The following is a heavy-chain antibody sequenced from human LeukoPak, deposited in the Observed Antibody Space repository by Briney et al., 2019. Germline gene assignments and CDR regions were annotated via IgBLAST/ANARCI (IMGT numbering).Heavy chain of an antibody. CDR2: ISYSGST. J-gene: IGHJ4*02. Sequence: SETLSLTCSVSGGSISSSTYYWGWIRQPPGKGLEWIGSISYSGSTYYNPSLKSRVTISVDTSKDLFSLKLSSVTAADTAVYYCARQGMYYYDRSGYYRSLYFDHWGQGTLVTVSS. D-gene: IGHD3-22*01. CDR3: ARQGMYYYDRSGYYRSLYFDH. CDR1: GGSISSSTYY. V-gene: IGHV4-39*01.